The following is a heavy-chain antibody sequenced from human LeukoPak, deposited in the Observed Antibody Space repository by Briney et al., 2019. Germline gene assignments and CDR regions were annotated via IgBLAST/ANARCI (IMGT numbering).Heavy chain of an antibody. CDR3: AKGVGDCGGDCYSFDFDY. J-gene: IGHJ4*02. Sequence: PGGSLRLSCAASGFTFSSYAMSWVRQAPGKGLEWVSAISGSGGSTYYADSVKGRFTISRDNSKNTLYLQMNSLRAEDTAVYYCAKGVGDCGGDCYSFDFDYWGQGALVTVSS. CDR1: GFTFSSYA. CDR2: ISGSGGST. D-gene: IGHD2-21*02. V-gene: IGHV3-23*01.